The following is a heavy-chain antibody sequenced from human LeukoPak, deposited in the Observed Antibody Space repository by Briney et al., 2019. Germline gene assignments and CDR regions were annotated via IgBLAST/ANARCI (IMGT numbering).Heavy chain of an antibody. Sequence: PSETLSLTCAVYGGSFSGYYWSWIRQPPGKGLEWIGEINHSGSTNYNPSLKSRVTISVDTSKNQFSLKLSSVTAADTAVYYCASRLKGTYYYYGMDVWGQGTKVTVSS. D-gene: IGHD1-1*01. CDR3: ASRLKGTYYYYGMDV. V-gene: IGHV4-34*01. CDR2: INHSGST. J-gene: IGHJ6*02. CDR1: GGSFSGYY.